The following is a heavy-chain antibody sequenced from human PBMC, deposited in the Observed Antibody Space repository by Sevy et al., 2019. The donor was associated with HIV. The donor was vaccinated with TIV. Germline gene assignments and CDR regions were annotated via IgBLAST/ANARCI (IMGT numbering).Heavy chain of an antibody. CDR1: GVTFSSYA. CDR2: IIPIFGTV. CDR3: TTAPPTGIVVVLGAFDI. Sequence: ASVKVSCKASGVTFSSYAIGWVRQAPGQGLQWMGGIIPIFGTVNYAQKFQGRVTITADESTSTAYMELRSLRSDDTAVYYCTTAPPTGIVVVLGAFDIWGQGTMVTVSS. V-gene: IGHV1-69*13. J-gene: IGHJ3*02. D-gene: IGHD2-21*01.